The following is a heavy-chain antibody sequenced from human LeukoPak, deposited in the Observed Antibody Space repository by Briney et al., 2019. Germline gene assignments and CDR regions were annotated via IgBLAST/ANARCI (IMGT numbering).Heavy chain of an antibody. Sequence: SETLSLTCTVSGXSISSYYWSWIRQPPGKGLEWIGYIYYSGSTNYNPSLKSRVTISVDTSKNQFSLKLSSVTAADTAVYYCARVPYYYDSSGYYSDPYYYYGMDVWGQGTTVTVSS. D-gene: IGHD3-22*01. J-gene: IGHJ6*02. V-gene: IGHV4-59*01. CDR3: ARVPYYYDSSGYYSDPYYYYGMDV. CDR2: IYYSGST. CDR1: GXSISSYY.